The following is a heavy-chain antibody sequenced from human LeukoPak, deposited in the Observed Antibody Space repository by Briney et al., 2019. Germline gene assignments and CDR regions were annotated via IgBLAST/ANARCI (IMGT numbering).Heavy chain of an antibody. CDR1: EFTFSSYS. Sequence: PGGSLRLSCAASEFTFSSYSMNWVRQAPGKGLEWVSSISSSSSYIYYADSVKGRFAISRDNAKNSLYLQMNSLRAEDTAVYYCARGSDGTTGDYYYYMDVWGKGTTVTVSS. D-gene: IGHD1-7*01. CDR2: ISSSSSYI. J-gene: IGHJ6*03. V-gene: IGHV3-21*01. CDR3: ARGSDGTTGDYYYYMDV.